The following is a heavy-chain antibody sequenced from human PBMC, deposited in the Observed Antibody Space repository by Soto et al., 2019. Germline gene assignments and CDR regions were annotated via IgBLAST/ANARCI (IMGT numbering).Heavy chain of an antibody. CDR3: ARAGTTMVRGVISGWFDP. CDR2: IYYSGST. D-gene: IGHD3-10*01. J-gene: IGHJ5*02. V-gene: IGHV4-59*01. Sequence: ASETLSLTCTVSGGSIISYCWSWIRQPPGKGLEWIGYIYYSGSTNYNPSLKSRVTISVDTSKNQFSLKLSSVTAADTAVYYCARAGTTMVRGVISGWFDPWGQGTLVTVSS. CDR1: GGSIISYC.